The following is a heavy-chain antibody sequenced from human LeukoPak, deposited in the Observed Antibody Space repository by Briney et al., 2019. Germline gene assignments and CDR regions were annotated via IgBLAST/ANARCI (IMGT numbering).Heavy chain of an antibody. V-gene: IGHV1-8*02. CDR2: MNPNSGNT. Sequence: GASVKVSCKASGGTFSSYAINWVRQATGQGLEWMGWMNPNSGNTGYAQKFQGRVTMTRNTSISTAYMELSSLRSEDTAVYYCARVREQWLGGGNYWGQGTLVTVSS. D-gene: IGHD6-19*01. CDR3: ARVREQWLGGGNY. J-gene: IGHJ4*02. CDR1: GGTFSSYA.